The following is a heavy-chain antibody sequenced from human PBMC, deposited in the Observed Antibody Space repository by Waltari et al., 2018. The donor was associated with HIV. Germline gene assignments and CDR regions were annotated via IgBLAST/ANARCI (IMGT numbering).Heavy chain of an antibody. V-gene: IGHV1-8*01. D-gene: IGHD5-18*01. Sequence: QVQLVQSGAEVKKSGASVKVSCKASGYTFTSYDINWVRQATGQGLEWMGWMDPNSGNTGYAQKFQGRVTMTRNTSISTAYMELSSLRSEDTAVYYCARWAIQLWPFYYYGMDVWGQGTTVTVSS. CDR1: GYTFTSYD. CDR3: ARWAIQLWPFYYYGMDV. CDR2: MDPNSGNT. J-gene: IGHJ6*02.